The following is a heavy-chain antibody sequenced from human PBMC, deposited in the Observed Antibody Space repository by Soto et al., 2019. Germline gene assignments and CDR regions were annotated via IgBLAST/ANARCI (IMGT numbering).Heavy chain of an antibody. J-gene: IGHJ5*02. D-gene: IGHD2-2*01. V-gene: IGHV3-23*01. CDR1: GFTFSSYA. Sequence: EVRLLESGGGLAQPAESLRLSCAASGFTFSSYAMSWVRQAPGKGLEWVSGIRGSGDRTYYADSVKGRFTISRDNSKNTLYLQVNSLRVEDTAVYFCAKGSTDLIIVPGGDPWGQGTLVTVSS. CDR2: IRGSGDRT. CDR3: AKGSTDLIIVPGGDP.